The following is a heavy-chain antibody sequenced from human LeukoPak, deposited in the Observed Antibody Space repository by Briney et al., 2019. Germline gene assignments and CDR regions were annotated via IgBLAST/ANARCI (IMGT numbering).Heavy chain of an antibody. V-gene: IGHV4-59*08. J-gene: IGHJ6*02. Sequence: SSETLSLTCTVSGGSINTYFWSWIRQPPGKGLEWIGYIYYSGSTNYNPSLKSRVTISVDPSKNQFSLNLSSVTAADTAVYYCARHDYYYYGMDVWGQGTTVTVSS. CDR3: ARHDYYYYGMDV. CDR1: GGSINTYF. CDR2: IYYSGST.